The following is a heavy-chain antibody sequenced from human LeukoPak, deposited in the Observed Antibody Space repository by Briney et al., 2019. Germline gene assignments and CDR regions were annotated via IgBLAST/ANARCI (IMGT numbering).Heavy chain of an antibody. V-gene: IGHV3-48*01. Sequence: GGSLRLSCAASGFTFSSYSMYWVRQAPGKGLEWVSYISSSSSTIYYADSVKGRFTISRDNSKNTLFLQMNSLRAEDTAVYYCARRGESTSYGDYRFDYWGQGTLVTVSS. J-gene: IGHJ4*02. CDR2: ISSSSSTI. CDR1: GFTFSSYS. D-gene: IGHD4-17*01. CDR3: ARRGESTSYGDYRFDY.